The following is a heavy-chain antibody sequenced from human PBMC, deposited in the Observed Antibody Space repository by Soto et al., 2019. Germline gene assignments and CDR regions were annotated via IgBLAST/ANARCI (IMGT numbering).Heavy chain of an antibody. Sequence: QVQLVESGGGVVQPGRSLRLSCAASGFTFSSYGMHWVRQAPGKGLEWVAVISYDGSNKYYADSVKGRFTISRDNSKNTLYLQKNSLRAEDTAVYYCAKDIYRLENYYYGMDVWGQGTTVTVSS. CDR1: GFTFSSYG. D-gene: IGHD3-16*02. CDR3: AKDIYRLENYYYGMDV. V-gene: IGHV3-30*18. CDR2: ISYDGSNK. J-gene: IGHJ6*02.